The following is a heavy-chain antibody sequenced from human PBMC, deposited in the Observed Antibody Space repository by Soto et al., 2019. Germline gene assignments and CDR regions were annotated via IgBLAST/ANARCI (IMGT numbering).Heavy chain of an antibody. CDR1: GGTFSSYA. CDR2: IIPIFGTA. D-gene: IGHD2-21*02. J-gene: IGHJ6*02. CDR3: ARGEAVVTAIRYYYYGMDV. V-gene: IGHV1-69*12. Sequence: QVQLVQSGAAVKKPGSSVKVSCKASGGTFSSYAISWVRQAPGQGLEWMGGIIPIFGTANYAQKFQGRVTITADESTSTAYMELSSLRSEDTAVYYCARGEAVVTAIRYYYYGMDVWGQGTTVTVSS.